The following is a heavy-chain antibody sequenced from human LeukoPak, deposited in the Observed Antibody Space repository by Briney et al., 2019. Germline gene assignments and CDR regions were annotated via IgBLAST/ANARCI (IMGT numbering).Heavy chain of an antibody. CDR2: TYYKSKWNN. CDR1: GDSVSSNSVI. Sequence: SQTLSLTCDISGDSVSSNSVIWNWIRQSPSRGLEWLGRTYYKSKWNNDYATSVQSRITINSDTSRNQFSLQLNSVTPEDTAVYYCARDHGGLDYWGQGTVVTVSS. CDR3: ARDHGGLDY. V-gene: IGHV6-1*01. J-gene: IGHJ4*02.